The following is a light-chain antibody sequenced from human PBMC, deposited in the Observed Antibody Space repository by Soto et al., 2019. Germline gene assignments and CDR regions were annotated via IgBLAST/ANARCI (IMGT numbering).Light chain of an antibody. J-gene: IGKJ1*01. CDR3: QQSYSTPTT. CDR1: QSISSY. V-gene: IGKV1-39*01. Sequence: DIQMTQSPSSLSASVGDRVTITCRASQSISSYLNWYQQKPGKAPKVLIYAASSLQSGVPSRFSGSGSGTDFSLTISSLQPEDFATYYCQQSYSTPTTFGQGTKVDIK. CDR2: AAS.